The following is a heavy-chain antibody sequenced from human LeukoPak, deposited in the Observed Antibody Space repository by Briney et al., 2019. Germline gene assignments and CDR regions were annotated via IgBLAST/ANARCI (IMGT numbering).Heavy chain of an antibody. Sequence: GESLRLSCAASGFTFSSYAMSWVRQAPGKGLEWVSAISGSGGSTYYADSVKGRFTISRDNSKNTLYLQMNSLRAEDTAVYYCARDGYSYGFDPWGQGTLVTVSS. CDR3: ARDGYSYGFDP. D-gene: IGHD5-18*01. V-gene: IGHV3-23*01. J-gene: IGHJ5*02. CDR2: ISGSGGST. CDR1: GFTFSSYA.